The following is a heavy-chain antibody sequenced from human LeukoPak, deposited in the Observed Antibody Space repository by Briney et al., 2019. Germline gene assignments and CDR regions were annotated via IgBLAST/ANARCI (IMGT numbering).Heavy chain of an antibody. J-gene: IGHJ4*02. CDR2: ISGSGGST. Sequence: PGGSLRLSCAASGFTFSSYAMSWVRQAPGKGLEWVSAISGSGGSTYYADSVKGRFTISRDNSKNTLYLQMNSLRAEDTAVCYCAKDISVVPAAAFDYWGQGTLVTVSS. CDR3: AKDISVVPAAAFDY. CDR1: GFTFSSYA. V-gene: IGHV3-23*01. D-gene: IGHD2-2*01.